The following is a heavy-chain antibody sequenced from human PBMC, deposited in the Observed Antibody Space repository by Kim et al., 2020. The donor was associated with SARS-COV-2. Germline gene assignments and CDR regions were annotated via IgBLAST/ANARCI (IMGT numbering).Heavy chain of an antibody. CDR3: ARGLLGVYGHSFDY. D-gene: IGHD3-10*01. Sequence: GGSLRLSCAASGFTFSSYEMNWVRQAPGKGLEWVSYISSSGSTIYYGDSVKGRFTISRDDAKNSLYLQMNSLRAEDTAVYYCARGLLGVYGHSFDYWGQGTLVTVSS. CDR2: ISSSGSTI. CDR1: GFTFSSYE. V-gene: IGHV3-48*03. J-gene: IGHJ4*02.